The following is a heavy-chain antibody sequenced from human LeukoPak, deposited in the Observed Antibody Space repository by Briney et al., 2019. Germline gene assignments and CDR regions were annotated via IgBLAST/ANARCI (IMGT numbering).Heavy chain of an antibody. J-gene: IGHJ5*02. Sequence: SETMSLTSALSADSITSVYYWGWIRQHPGKGLEWIGSIYHIGHTYYNPSLKSPLTISVDTSKNQFSLKMSSVTAADTAVYYCARLLGYCSSTSCRGAYNWFDPWGQGTLVTVSS. CDR3: ARLLGYCSSTSCRGAYNWFDP. D-gene: IGHD2-2*01. CDR1: ADSITSVYY. V-gene: IGHV4-38-2*01. CDR2: IYHIGHT.